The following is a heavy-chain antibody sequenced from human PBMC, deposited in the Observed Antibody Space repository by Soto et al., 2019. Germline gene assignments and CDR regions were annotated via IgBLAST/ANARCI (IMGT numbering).Heavy chain of an antibody. D-gene: IGHD6-6*01. CDR1: GGAISSYY. J-gene: IGHJ5*02. Sequence: SETLSLTCTVSGGAISSYYWSWIRQPPGKGLEWIGYIYYSGSTNYNPSLKSRVTISVDTSKNQFSLKLSSVTAADTAVYYCARAPARPNENWFDPWGQGTLVTVSS. CDR2: IYYSGST. V-gene: IGHV4-59*01. CDR3: ARAPARPNENWFDP.